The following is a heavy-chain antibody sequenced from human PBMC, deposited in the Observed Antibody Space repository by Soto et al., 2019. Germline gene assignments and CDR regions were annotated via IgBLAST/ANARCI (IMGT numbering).Heavy chain of an antibody. CDR3: VRDWLL. CDR2: IKGDGSLI. D-gene: IGHD6-19*01. V-gene: IGHV3-7*01. Sequence: EAQLVESGGGLVQPGGSLRLSCAASGFTFSSHWMSWVRQAPGKGLEWVANIKGDGSLIHYVDSVKGRFPISRDNAKNSVFLQMNSLRAEDTAVYYCVRDWLLWGQGTTVTVSS. CDR1: GFTFSSHW. J-gene: IGHJ6*02.